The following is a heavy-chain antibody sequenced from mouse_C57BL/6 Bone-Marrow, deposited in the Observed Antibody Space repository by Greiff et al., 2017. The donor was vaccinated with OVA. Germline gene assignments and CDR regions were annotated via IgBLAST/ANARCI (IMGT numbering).Heavy chain of an antibody. CDR1: GYSITSDY. V-gene: IGHV3-8*01. CDR2: ISYSGST. CDR3: ARSPLYDDYHYFDY. J-gene: IGHJ2*01. D-gene: IGHD2-4*01. Sequence: EVQLQESGPGLAKPSQTLSLTCSVSGYSITSDYWNWFRKFPGNNLEYMGYISYSGSTYYNPSLKSRISITHDTSKNQYYLQLNSVTTEDTATDYCARSPLYDDYHYFDYWGQGTTLTVSA.